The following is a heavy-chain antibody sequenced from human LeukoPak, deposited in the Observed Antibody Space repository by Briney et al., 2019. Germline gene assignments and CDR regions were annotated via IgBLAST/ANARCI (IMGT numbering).Heavy chain of an antibody. CDR1: GYTFTGYY. CDR3: ARAALRDIWFGAQWGFDY. Sequence: GASVKVSCKASGYTFTGYYMHWVRQAPGQGLEWMGWINPNSGGTNYAQKFQGRVTMTRDTSISTAYMELSRLRSDDTAVYYCARAALRDIWFGAQWGFDYWGQGTLVTVSS. D-gene: IGHD3-10*01. CDR2: INPNSGGT. V-gene: IGHV1-2*02. J-gene: IGHJ4*02.